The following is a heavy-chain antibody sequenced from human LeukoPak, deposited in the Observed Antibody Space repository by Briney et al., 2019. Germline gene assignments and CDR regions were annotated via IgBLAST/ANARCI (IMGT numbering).Heavy chain of an antibody. CDR3: ARASNYYDSSGYYVGNWFDP. Sequence: SQTLSLTCTVSGGSISSGGYYWSWIRQPPGKGLEWIGYIYYSGSTNYNPSLKSRVTISVDTSKNQFSLKLSSVTAADTAVYYCARASNYYDSSGYYVGNWFDPWGQGTLVTVSS. J-gene: IGHJ5*02. CDR2: IYYSGST. D-gene: IGHD3-22*01. V-gene: IGHV4-61*08. CDR1: GGSISSGGYY.